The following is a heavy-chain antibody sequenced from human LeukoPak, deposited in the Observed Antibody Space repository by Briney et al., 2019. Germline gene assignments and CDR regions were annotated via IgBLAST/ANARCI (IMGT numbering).Heavy chain of an antibody. J-gene: IGHJ4*02. CDR3: ARGAGWWDY. Sequence: SETLSLTCTVSGGPISSHYWSWVRQPPGEGLEWIGYISYSGRINYNPSLKSRVTLSLDTSKNQFSLTLTSVTAADTAVYYCARGAGWWDYWGQGTLVTISS. CDR1: GGPISSHY. CDR2: ISYSGRI. V-gene: IGHV4-59*11. D-gene: IGHD2-15*01.